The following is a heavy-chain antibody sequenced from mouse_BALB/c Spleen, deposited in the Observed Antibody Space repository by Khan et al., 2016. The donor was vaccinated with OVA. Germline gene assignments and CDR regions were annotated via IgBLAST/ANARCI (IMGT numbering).Heavy chain of an antibody. Sequence: VQLVESGAELAKPGASVKMSCKASGYTFTSYWMHWVKQRPGQGLEWIGYINPSTGYTEYNQKFKDKATLTADKSSSTAYMQLSSLTSEDSAVYYCARGTGFFDYWGQGTTLTVSS. CDR1: GYTFTSYW. D-gene: IGHD3-3*01. CDR3: ARGTGFFDY. V-gene: IGHV1-7*01. CDR2: INPSTGYT. J-gene: IGHJ2*01.